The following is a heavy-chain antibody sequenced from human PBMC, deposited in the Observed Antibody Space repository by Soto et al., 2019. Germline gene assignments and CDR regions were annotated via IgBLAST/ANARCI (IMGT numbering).Heavy chain of an antibody. CDR1: GVSFTNSSYY. Sequence: ETLSLTCTVSGVSFTNSSYYWGWIRQSPGKGLEWIGSVYYRGRSYSKSSVKSRVTISVDKSKNRFSLSLNSVTASDTAVYFCVSQRTTVPTQAYFDYWGPGALITVSS. CDR3: VSQRTTVPTQAYFDY. V-gene: IGHV4-39*01. J-gene: IGHJ4*02. CDR2: VYYRGRS. D-gene: IGHD4-17*01.